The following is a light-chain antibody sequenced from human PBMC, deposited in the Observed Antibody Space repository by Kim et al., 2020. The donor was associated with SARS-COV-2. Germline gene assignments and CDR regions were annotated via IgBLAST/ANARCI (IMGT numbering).Light chain of an antibody. J-gene: IGKJ4*01. CDR3: QQSYSTLLT. V-gene: IGKV1-39*01. Sequence: DIQMTQSPSSLSASVGDRVTITCRASQSISSYLNWYQQKPGKAPKLLIYAASSLQSGVPSRFSGSGSGTDFILTISSLQPEDFATYYCQQSYSTLLTFGGGTKVDIK. CDR2: AAS. CDR1: QSISSY.